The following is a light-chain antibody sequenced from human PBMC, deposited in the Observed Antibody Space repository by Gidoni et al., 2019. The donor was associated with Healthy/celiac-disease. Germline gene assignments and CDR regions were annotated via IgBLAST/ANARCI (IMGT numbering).Light chain of an antibody. CDR2: GAS. V-gene: IGKV3-15*01. J-gene: IGKJ2*01. Sequence: EIVMTQSPATLSVSPGERATLSCRASQSVSSNLAWYQQKPGQAPRLLIHGASTRATGIPARFSGSGSGTEFTLTISSLQSEDFAVYYCQQYNNWPPEYTFGQXTKLEIK. CDR3: QQYNNWPPEYT. CDR1: QSVSSN.